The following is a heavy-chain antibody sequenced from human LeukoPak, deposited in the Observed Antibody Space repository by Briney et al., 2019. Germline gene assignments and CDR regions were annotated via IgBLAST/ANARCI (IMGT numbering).Heavy chain of an antibody. CDR2: IYVTGDYI. V-gene: IGHV3-21*01. Sequence: GGSLRLSCATSGFTFSHFSFKWVHQAPGKGLEWVASIYVTGDYIYYADSVKGRATLSRDNAKSSVYLQMNSLRADDTAIYYCAREFNTIGNFDFWGQGILVTVSS. D-gene: IGHD3-10*01. J-gene: IGHJ4*02. CDR3: AREFNTIGNFDF. CDR1: GFTFSHFS.